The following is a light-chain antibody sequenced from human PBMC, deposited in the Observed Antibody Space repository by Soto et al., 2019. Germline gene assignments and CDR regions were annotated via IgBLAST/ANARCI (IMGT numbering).Light chain of an antibody. CDR3: QQYENSVPLT. CDR1: QSVTSN. V-gene: IGKV3D-15*01. CDR2: GSS. J-gene: IGKJ4*01. Sequence: EIVMTQSPATLSVSPGERATLSCRASQSVTSNFAWYQQKLGQAPRLLIYGSSNRATGIPDRFSGSGSGTDFTLTISRLEPEDFAVYHCQQYENSVPLTFGGGTKVDIK.